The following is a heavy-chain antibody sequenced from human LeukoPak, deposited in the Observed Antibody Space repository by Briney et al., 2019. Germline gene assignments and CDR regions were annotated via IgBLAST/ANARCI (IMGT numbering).Heavy chain of an antibody. CDR3: ARRAPYYADSSAR. CDR2: IDFSGNT. CDR1: GGSINSRAYS. D-gene: IGHD3-22*01. V-gene: IGHV4-39*01. J-gene: IGHJ4*02. Sequence: PSEALSLTCSVSGGSINSRAYSWGWLRQSPQKGLEWIGSIDFSGNTYYNPSGQSRVAISLDTSRHQFSLNLTSVTAADTAAYYCARRAPYYADSSARWGQGTLVTVSS.